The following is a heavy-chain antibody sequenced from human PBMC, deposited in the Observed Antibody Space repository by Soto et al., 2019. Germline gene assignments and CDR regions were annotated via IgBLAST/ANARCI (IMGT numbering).Heavy chain of an antibody. CDR1: GYTFTGYY. Sequence: SVKVSCKASGYTFTGYYMHWVRQAPGQGLEWMGWVNPNSGGTNYAQKFQGRVTMTRDTSISTAYMELSRLRSDDTAVYYCARVQKYCSSTSCYTWFDPWGQGTLVTVSS. D-gene: IGHD2-2*02. CDR3: ARVQKYCSSTSCYTWFDP. V-gene: IGHV1-2*02. J-gene: IGHJ5*02. CDR2: VNPNSGGT.